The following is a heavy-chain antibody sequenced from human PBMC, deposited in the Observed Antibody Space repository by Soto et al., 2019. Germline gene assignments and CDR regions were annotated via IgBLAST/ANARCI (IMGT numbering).Heavy chain of an antibody. J-gene: IGHJ4*02. CDR3: AKSPLGYCSGGSCYPPHYFDY. CDR1: GFTFSNYA. Sequence: EVHLLDSGGGLVQPGGSLRLSCAASGFTFSNYAMSWVRQAPGKGLEWVSGVGGSDDSTYYADSVKGRFTISRDNCKDTLYLQLNSLRAENTAVYYCAKSPLGYCSGGSCYPPHYFDYWGQGALVPVSS. D-gene: IGHD2-15*01. V-gene: IGHV3-23*01. CDR2: VGGSDDST.